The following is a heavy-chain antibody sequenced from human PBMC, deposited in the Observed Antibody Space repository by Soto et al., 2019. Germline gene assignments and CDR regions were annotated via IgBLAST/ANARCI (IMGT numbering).Heavy chain of an antibody. V-gene: IGHV2-5*02. Sequence: QITLKESGPTLVKPTQTLTLTCNFSGFSLSTSGVGVGWILQPPGKALEWLALIYWDDDKRYSPSLKSRLTITKDTSKNQVVLTMTNMDPVDTATYYCAHRPSPVGATRFYYFDYWGQGTLVTVSS. J-gene: IGHJ4*02. D-gene: IGHD1-26*01. CDR3: AHRPSPVGATRFYYFDY. CDR1: GFSLSTSGVG. CDR2: IYWDDDK.